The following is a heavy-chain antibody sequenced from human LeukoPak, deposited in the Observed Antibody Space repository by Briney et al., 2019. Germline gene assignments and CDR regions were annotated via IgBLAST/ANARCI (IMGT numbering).Heavy chain of an antibody. Sequence: GRSLRLSCAASGFTFSSYAMHWVRQAPGKGLEWVAVISYDGSNKYYADSVKGRFTISRDNSKNTLYLQMNSLRAEDTAVYYCAKDPHCSSTSCYLYYYYYGMDVWGQGTTVTVSS. V-gene: IGHV3-30*04. CDR1: GFTFSSYA. CDR3: AKDPHCSSTSCYLYYYYYGMDV. CDR2: ISYDGSNK. J-gene: IGHJ6*02. D-gene: IGHD2-2*01.